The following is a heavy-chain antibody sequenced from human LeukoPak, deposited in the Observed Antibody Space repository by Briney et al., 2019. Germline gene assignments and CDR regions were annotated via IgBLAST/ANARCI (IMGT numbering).Heavy chain of an antibody. CDR2: IWEDGSYK. D-gene: IGHD6-19*01. J-gene: IGHJ4*02. CDR3: AGRFSSGEGY. Sequence: GGSLRLSCVASGFSFSHYPMHWVRQAPGKGVEWVAGIWEDGSYKDYGASVKGRFTISRDNSKNTVYLDMISLRAEDTAVYFCAGRFSSGEGYWGQGSHVTDSS. V-gene: IGHV3-30*02. CDR1: GFSFSHYP.